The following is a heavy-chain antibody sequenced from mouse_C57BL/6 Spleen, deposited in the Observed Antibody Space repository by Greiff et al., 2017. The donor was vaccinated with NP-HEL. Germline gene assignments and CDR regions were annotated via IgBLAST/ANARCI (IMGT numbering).Heavy chain of an antibody. D-gene: IGHD2-4*01. CDR3: ARRVYDYDSFAY. V-gene: IGHV1-26*01. Sequence: EVQLQQSGPELVKPGASVKISCKASGYTFTDYYMNWVKQSHGKSLEWIGDINTNHGGTSYNQKFKGKATLTVDKSSSTAYMELRSLTSEDSAVYYCARRVYDYDSFAYWGQGTLVTVAA. CDR2: INTNHGGT. CDR1: GYTFTDYY. J-gene: IGHJ3*01.